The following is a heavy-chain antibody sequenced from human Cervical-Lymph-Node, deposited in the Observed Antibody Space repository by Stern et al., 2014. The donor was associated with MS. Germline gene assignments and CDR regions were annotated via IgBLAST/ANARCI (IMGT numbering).Heavy chain of an antibody. CDR1: GGTFSSYG. CDR2: VIPIFGTA. Sequence: VQLVESGAEVKKPGSSVKVSCRASGGTFSSYGISWVRQAPGKGLEWMGGVIPIFGTAKYAQKFQGRVTITADESTSTAYMDLSSLRSEDTAVYYCAREFNYDSSGYYFYYWGQGTLVTVSS. V-gene: IGHV1-69*01. D-gene: IGHD3-22*01. CDR3: AREFNYDSSGYYFYY. J-gene: IGHJ4*02.